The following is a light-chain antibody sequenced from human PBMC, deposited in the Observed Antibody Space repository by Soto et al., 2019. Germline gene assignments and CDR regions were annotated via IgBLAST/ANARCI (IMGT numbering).Light chain of an antibody. Sequence: DIVMTQSPATLSVSPGERATLSCRASQSVSSNLAWHQQKPGQAPRLLIYGASTRATGIPARFSGSGSGTEFTLTISSLQSDDFATYYCQQYNSYSPTFGQGTKV. CDR2: GAS. V-gene: IGKV3-15*01. CDR1: QSVSSN. J-gene: IGKJ1*01. CDR3: QQYNSYSPT.